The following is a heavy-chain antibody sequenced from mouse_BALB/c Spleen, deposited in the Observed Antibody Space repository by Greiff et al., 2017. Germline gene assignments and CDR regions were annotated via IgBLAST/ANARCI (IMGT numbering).Heavy chain of an antibody. V-gene: IGHV14-4*02. CDR1: GFNIKDYY. D-gene: IGHD4-1*01. J-gene: IGHJ2*01. Sequence: EVQLHQSGAELVRSGASVKLSCTASGFNIKDYYMHWVKQRPEQGLEWIGWIDPENGDTEYAPKFQGKATMTADTSSNTAYLQLSSLTSEDTAVYYCNAGTGTGDYWGQGTTLTVSS. CDR3: NAGTGTGDY. CDR2: IDPENGDT.